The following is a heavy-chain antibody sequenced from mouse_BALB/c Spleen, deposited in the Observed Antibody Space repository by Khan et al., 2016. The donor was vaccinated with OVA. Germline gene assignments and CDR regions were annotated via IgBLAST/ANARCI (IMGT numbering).Heavy chain of an antibody. J-gene: IGHJ3*01. V-gene: IGHV9-3-1*01. Sequence: QIQLVQSGPELKKPGETVKISCKASGYTLTDYGMNWVKQAPGKGLRWMGWINTYTGETTYADDFKGRFAFSLEASASTAYLQVSNLKHEDTATYFCARSDGNYKFTYWGQGTLVTVSA. CDR1: GYTLTDYG. CDR2: INTYTGET. CDR3: ARSDGNYKFTY. D-gene: IGHD2-1*01.